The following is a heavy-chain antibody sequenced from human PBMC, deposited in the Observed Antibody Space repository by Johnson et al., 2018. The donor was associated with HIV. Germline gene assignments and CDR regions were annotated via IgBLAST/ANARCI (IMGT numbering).Heavy chain of an antibody. V-gene: IGHV3-53*01. D-gene: IGHD3-3*01. J-gene: IGHJ3*02. CDR2: IYTGGTT. CDR3: ARESGHAFDI. Sequence: VQLVESGGGVVQPGRSLRLSCAASGFTVSSNYMSWVRQAPGKGLEWVSVIYTGGTTYYADSVKGRFTISRDNSKNTLYLQMNSLRAEDTAVYYCARESGHAFDIWGQGTLVTVSS. CDR1: GFTVSSNY.